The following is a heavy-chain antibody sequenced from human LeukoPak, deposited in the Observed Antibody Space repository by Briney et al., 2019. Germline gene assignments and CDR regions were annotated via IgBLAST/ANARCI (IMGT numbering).Heavy chain of an antibody. Sequence: GGSLRLSCAASGFTFSSYWMHWVRQAPGKGLVWVSRISSDGSSTSYADSVKGRFTISRDNAKNTLYVQMNSLRADDTAVYYCARGTGYELLDSWGQGTLVAVSS. D-gene: IGHD5-12*01. CDR2: ISSDGSST. V-gene: IGHV3-74*01. CDR3: ARGTGYELLDS. J-gene: IGHJ4*02. CDR1: GFTFSSYW.